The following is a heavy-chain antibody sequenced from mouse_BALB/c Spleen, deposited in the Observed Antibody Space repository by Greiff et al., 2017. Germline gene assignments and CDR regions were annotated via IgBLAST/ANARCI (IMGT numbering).Heavy chain of an antibody. CDR2: IYPGGGYT. CDR1: GYTFTNYW. Sequence: VKLQESGAELVRPGTSVKISCKASGYTFTNYWLGWVKQRPGHGLEWIGDIYPGGGYTNYNEKFKGKATLTADTSSSTAYMQLSSLTSEDSAVYFCARGETARATNYAMDYWGQGTSVTVSS. CDR3: ARGETARATNYAMDY. D-gene: IGHD3-2*01. J-gene: IGHJ4*01. V-gene: IGHV1-63*02.